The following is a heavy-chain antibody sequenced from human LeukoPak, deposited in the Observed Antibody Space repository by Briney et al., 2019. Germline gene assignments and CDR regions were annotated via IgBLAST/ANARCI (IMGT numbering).Heavy chain of an antibody. J-gene: IGHJ4*02. CDR3: ARHSSSAWYYYFDY. CDR1: GGSISNSNYY. D-gene: IGHD6-19*01. CDR2: AYYSGTT. Sequence: SETLSLTCTVSGGSISNSNYYWGWIRQPPGEGLEWIGGAYYSGTTYYSPSLKSRVTISVGTSRNHFSLNLNSVTAADTAVYYCARHSSSAWYYYFDYWGQGSFVTVSS. V-gene: IGHV4-39*01.